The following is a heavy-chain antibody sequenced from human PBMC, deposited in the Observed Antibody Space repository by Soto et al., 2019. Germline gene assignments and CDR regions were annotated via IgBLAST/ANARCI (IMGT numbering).Heavy chain of an antibody. Sequence: ASVKVSCKASGGTFSSYAISWVRQAPGQGLEWMGGIIPIFGTANYAQKFQGRVTVTADESTSTAYMELSSLRSEDTAVYYCAGDTPPYGGNCFDYWGQGTLVTVSS. V-gene: IGHV1-69*13. D-gene: IGHD2-15*01. CDR2: IIPIFGTA. J-gene: IGHJ4*02. CDR1: GGTFSSYA. CDR3: AGDTPPYGGNCFDY.